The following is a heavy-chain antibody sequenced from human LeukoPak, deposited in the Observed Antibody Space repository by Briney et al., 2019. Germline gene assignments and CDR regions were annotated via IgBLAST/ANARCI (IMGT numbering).Heavy chain of an antibody. J-gene: IGHJ5*02. CDR1: GGYISSYY. D-gene: IGHD4-17*01. Sequence: SETLSLTCSVSGGYISSYYWSWIRQAPGKGLEWLGYSHYSGTTSYNPSLKRRVTMSVDTSKNQFSLELSFLTAADTAVYYCARTTYGDYLAPFDPWGQGTLVTVSS. V-gene: IGHV4-59*08. CDR3: ARTTYGDYLAPFDP. CDR2: SHYSGTT.